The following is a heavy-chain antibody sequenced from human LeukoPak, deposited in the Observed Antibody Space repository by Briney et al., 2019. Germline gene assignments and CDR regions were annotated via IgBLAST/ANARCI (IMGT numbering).Heavy chain of an antibody. D-gene: IGHD2/OR15-2a*01. V-gene: IGHV4-34*01. CDR3: ARGDGVIGAIGIGSWYFDL. CDR2: INHSGST. J-gene: IGHJ2*01. CDR1: GGSFSGYY. Sequence: SETLSLTCAVYGGSFSGYYWSWIRQPPGKGLEWIGEINHSGSTNYNPSLKSRVTISRDTSKNQFSLKLSSVTAADTGVYYCARGDGVIGAIGIGSWYFDLWERGTLVAVSS.